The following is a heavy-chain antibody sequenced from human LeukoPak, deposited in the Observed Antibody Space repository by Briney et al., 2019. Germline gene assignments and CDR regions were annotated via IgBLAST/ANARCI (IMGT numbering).Heavy chain of an antibody. Sequence: SETLSLTCSVSGFSISGAYFWAWARQTPGKGLEWIGSIYNDGSNHHNPSLWSRVTISVDTSKNQFSLKLSSVTAADTAVYYCARVRYSDSSVLTRKRSYYFDYWGQGTLVTVSS. CDR1: GFSISGAYF. D-gene: IGHD3-22*01. CDR3: ARVRYSDSSVLTRKRSYYFDY. CDR2: IYNDGSN. V-gene: IGHV4-38-2*02. J-gene: IGHJ4*02.